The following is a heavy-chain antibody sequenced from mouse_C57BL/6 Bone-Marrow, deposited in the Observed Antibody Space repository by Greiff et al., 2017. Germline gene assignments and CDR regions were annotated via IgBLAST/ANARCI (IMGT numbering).Heavy chain of an antibody. V-gene: IGHV1-19*01. J-gene: IGHJ3*01. CDR3: AREGSTLAY. CDR2: INPYNGGT. CDR1: GYTFTDYY. D-gene: IGHD2-1*01. Sequence: EVKLLESGPVLVKPGASVKMSCKASGYTFTDYYMNWVKQSHGKSLEWIGVINPYNGGTSSNQKFKGKATLTVDKSSSTAYMELNSLTSEDSAVYYCAREGSTLAYWGQGTLVTVSA.